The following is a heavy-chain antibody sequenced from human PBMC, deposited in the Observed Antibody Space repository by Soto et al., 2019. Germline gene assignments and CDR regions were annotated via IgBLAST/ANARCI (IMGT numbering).Heavy chain of an antibody. CDR2: IKPDGGAT. D-gene: IGHD3-16*01. Sequence: PGGSLRLSCATSDFTFRNSWINWVRQAPGKGLEWVANIKPDGGATNYVDSVKGRFTISRDNVRNSASLQMNSLRAEDTAVYFCFGGNGGPQWGQGTLVTVSS. V-gene: IGHV3-7*03. J-gene: IGHJ4*02. CDR3: FGGNGGPQ. CDR1: DFTFRNSW.